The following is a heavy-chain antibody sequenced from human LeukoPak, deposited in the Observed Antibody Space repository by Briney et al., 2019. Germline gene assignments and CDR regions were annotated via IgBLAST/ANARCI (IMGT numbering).Heavy chain of an antibody. V-gene: IGHV3-23*01. J-gene: IGHJ4*02. CDR3: AKALRITMIVVVPLAY. CDR1: GFTFSSYA. D-gene: IGHD3-22*01. Sequence: PGGSLRLSCAASGFTFSSYAMSWVRQAPGKGLEWVSAISGSGGSTYYADSVKGRFTISRDNSKNTLYLQMNSLRAEDTAVYYCAKALRITMIVVVPLAYWGQGTLVTVSS. CDR2: ISGSGGST.